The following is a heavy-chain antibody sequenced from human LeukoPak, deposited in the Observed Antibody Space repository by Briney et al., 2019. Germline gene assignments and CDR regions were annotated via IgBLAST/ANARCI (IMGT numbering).Heavy chain of an antibody. CDR2: INHSGST. V-gene: IGHV4-34*01. CDR1: GGSFSGYY. Sequence: PSETLSLTCAVYGGSFSGYYWSWIRQPPGKGLEWIGEINHSGSTNYNPSLKSRVTRSVDTSKNQFSLKLSSVTAADTAVYYCARGDIAVVVAATLGRRGMDVWGQGTTVTVSS. CDR3: ARGDIAVVVAATLGRRGMDV. D-gene: IGHD2-15*01. J-gene: IGHJ6*02.